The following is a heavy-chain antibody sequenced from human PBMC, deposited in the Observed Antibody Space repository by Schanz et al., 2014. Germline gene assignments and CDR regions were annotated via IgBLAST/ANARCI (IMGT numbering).Heavy chain of an antibody. J-gene: IGHJ4*02. V-gene: IGHV3-48*01. CDR2: ISSASSTI. CDR3: AKVRYSSGWRGDYFDE. Sequence: EVQLLESGGGLVQPGGSLRLSCAASGFTFSSYSMNWVRQAPGKGLEWVSYISSASSTINYADSVKGRFTISRDNAKNSLFLQMNSLRAEDTAVYYCAKVRYSSGWRGDYFDEWGQGTLVTVAS. CDR1: GFTFSSYS. D-gene: IGHD6-25*01.